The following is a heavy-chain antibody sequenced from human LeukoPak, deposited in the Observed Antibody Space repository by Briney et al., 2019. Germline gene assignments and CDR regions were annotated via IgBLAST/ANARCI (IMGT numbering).Heavy chain of an antibody. CDR2: ISGSDGST. V-gene: IGHV3-23*01. Sequence: GGSLRLSRAASGFPLRNYGMSWVRQAPGKGLEWVSAISGSDGSTYYTDSVKGRFTISRDNSRNTLYLQLNSLRAEDTAVYYCAKEEYSGSLLTLDYWGQGTLVTVSS. CDR3: AKEEYSGSLLTLDY. J-gene: IGHJ4*02. D-gene: IGHD1-26*01. CDR1: GFPLRNYG.